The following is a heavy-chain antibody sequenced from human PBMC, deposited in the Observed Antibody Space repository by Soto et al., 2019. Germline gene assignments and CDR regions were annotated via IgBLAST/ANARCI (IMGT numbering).Heavy chain of an antibody. Sequence: AGENVSCKASEGTFSSYAISWVRQAPGRGLEWMGWINPGNGNTKYSQQFQGRVIIDRDTSASTAYRELSSLRSEDTAVYYCARGGYFDSSNYLAYWGLGTLVTVSS. J-gene: IGHJ4*02. CDR1: EGTFSSYA. D-gene: IGHD3-22*01. CDR2: INPGNGNT. CDR3: ARGGYFDSSNYLAY. V-gene: IGHV1-3*01.